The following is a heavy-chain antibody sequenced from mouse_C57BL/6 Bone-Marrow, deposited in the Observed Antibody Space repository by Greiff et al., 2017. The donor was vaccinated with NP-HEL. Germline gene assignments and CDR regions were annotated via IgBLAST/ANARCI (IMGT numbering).Heavy chain of an antibody. J-gene: IGHJ4*01. CDR2: ISSGGDYI. CDR1: GFTFSSYA. Sequence: EVKLMESGEGLVKPGGSLKLSCAASGFTFSSYAMSWVRQTPEKRLEWVAYISSGGDYIYYADTVKGRFTISRANARNTLYLQMSSLKSEDTAMYYCTSDYYGSSYAMDYWGQGTSVTVSS. D-gene: IGHD1-1*01. CDR3: TSDYYGSSYAMDY. V-gene: IGHV5-9-1*02.